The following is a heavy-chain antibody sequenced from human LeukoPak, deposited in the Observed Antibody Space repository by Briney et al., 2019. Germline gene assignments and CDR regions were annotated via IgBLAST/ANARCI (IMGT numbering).Heavy chain of an antibody. CDR1: GFTFSSYA. V-gene: IGHV3-23*01. J-gene: IGHJ4*02. CDR2: ISGSGGST. CDR3: ARDRRDGYNFFDY. Sequence: GGSLRLSCAASGFTFSSYAMSWVRQAPGKGLEWVSAISGSGGSTHYADSVKGRFTISRDNSKNTLYLQMNSLRAEDTAVYYCARDRRDGYNFFDYWGQGTLVTVSS. D-gene: IGHD5-24*01.